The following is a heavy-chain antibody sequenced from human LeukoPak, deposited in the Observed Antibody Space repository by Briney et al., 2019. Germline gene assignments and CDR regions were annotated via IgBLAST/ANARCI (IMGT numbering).Heavy chain of an antibody. D-gene: IGHD6-19*01. Sequence: GGSLRLACAASGFTFSSYGMHWVRQAPGKGLEWVAVIWYDGSNNYYADSVKGRFTISRDNSKNTLYLQMNRLRAEDTAVYYCARDLGSVSSGSSAYYYGMDVWGQGTTVTVSS. CDR3: ARDLGSVSSGSSAYYYGMDV. J-gene: IGHJ6*02. CDR2: IWYDGSNN. CDR1: GFTFSSYG. V-gene: IGHV3-33*01.